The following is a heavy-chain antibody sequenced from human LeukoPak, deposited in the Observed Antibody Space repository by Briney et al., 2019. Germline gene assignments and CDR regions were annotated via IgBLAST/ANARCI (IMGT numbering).Heavy chain of an antibody. J-gene: IGHJ4*02. CDR1: GGSISSSSYY. Sequence: PSETLSLTCTVSGGSISSSSYYWGWIRQPPGKGLEWIGSIYYSGSTYYNPSLKSRVTISVDTSKNQFSLKLSSVTAADTAVYYCARGGAGRGYSYGIFDYWGQGTLVTVSS. CDR3: ARGGAGRGYSYGIFDY. D-gene: IGHD5-18*01. V-gene: IGHV4-39*07. CDR2: IYYSGST.